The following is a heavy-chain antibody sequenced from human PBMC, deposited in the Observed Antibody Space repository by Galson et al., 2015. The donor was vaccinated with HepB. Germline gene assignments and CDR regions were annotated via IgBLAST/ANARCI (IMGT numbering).Heavy chain of an antibody. CDR1: CGSISSGDYY. CDR3: ARVNNFWIKGWFDP. J-gene: IGHJ5*02. V-gene: IGHV4-30-4*08. CDR2: IYYSVST. Sequence: SLSLTCTVSCGSISSGDYYWGWLRQPPGKGPEWIGYIYYSVSTNYNPSLRTRVSISVDTSKNHFSLKLSSVTAADTAVYYCARVNNFWIKGWFDPWGQGTLVTVSS. D-gene: IGHD3-3*01.